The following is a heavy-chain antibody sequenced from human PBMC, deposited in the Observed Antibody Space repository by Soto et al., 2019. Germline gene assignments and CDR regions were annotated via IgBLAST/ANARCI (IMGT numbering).Heavy chain of an antibody. CDR1: GYTFTSYG. CDR3: ARDLPAMDV. V-gene: IGHV1-18*01. J-gene: IGHJ6*02. CDR2: IRAYNGNT. Sequence: QVQLVQSGAEVKKPGASVKVSCKASGYTFTSYGISWVRQAPGQGLERMGWIRAYNGNTNYAQKLQGRVTMTTDTSTITAYMQLRRVTAEDTAVYYCARDLPAMDVWGQGTTVTVSS.